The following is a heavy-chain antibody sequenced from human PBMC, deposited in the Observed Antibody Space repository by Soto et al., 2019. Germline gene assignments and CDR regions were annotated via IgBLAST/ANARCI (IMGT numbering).Heavy chain of an antibody. D-gene: IGHD3-10*01. CDR3: ARDGAGYYGSGSYSQKYSDY. CDR2: ISAYNGYT. J-gene: IGHJ4*02. V-gene: IGHV1-18*01. Sequence: GASVKVSCKASGYTFTSYGISWVRQAPGQGLEWMGWISAYNGYTNYAQKLQGRVTMTTDTSTSTAYMELRSLRSDDTAVYYCARDGAGYYGSGSYSQKYSDYWGQGTLFTGSS. CDR1: GYTFTSYG.